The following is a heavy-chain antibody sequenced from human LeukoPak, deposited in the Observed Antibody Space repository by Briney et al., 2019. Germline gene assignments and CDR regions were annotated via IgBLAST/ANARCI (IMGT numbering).Heavy chain of an antibody. CDR2: ISSSSNVI. D-gene: IGHD3-3*01. Sequence: PGESLRLSCAASGFTFNSYAFNWVRQAPGKGLEWVSYISSSSNVIYYTDSVKGRFTISRDNPRNLLSLQINSLRAEDTVVYYCARGDPIYDFWSGGDYWGQGSLVTVSS. CDR1: GFTFNSYA. V-gene: IGHV3-48*01. J-gene: IGHJ4*02. CDR3: ARGDPIYDFWSGGDY.